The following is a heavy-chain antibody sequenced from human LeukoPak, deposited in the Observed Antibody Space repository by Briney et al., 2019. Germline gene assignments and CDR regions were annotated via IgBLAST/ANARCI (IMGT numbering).Heavy chain of an antibody. Sequence: AAGNVAGKASGYTVTSYGMRWGRPGRGQGLEWMGWISAYNGNTNYAQKLQGRVTMTTDTSTSTAYMELRSLRSDDTAVYYCARVGIYSSYDYWGQGTLVTVSS. CDR2: ISAYNGNT. J-gene: IGHJ4*02. V-gene: IGHV1-18*04. CDR3: ARVGIYSSYDY. CDR1: GYTVTSYG. D-gene: IGHD6-6*01.